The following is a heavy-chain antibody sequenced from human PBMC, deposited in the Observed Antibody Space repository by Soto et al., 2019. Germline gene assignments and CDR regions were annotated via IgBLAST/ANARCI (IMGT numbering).Heavy chain of an antibody. CDR1: GFTFSSYS. CDR3: ARGSLYGDLLRDAFDI. CDR2: ISSSSSYI. D-gene: IGHD4-17*01. Sequence: GGSLILSCAASGFTFSSYSMNWVRQAPGKGLEWVSSISSSSSYIYYADSVKGRFTISRDNAKNSLYLQMNSLRAEDTAVYYCARGSLYGDLLRDAFDIWGQGTMVTVSS. J-gene: IGHJ3*02. V-gene: IGHV3-21*01.